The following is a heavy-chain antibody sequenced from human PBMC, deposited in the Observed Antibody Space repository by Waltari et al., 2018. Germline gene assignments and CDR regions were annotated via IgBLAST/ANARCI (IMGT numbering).Heavy chain of an antibody. Sequence: QITLKESGPTLVKPTQTLTLTCTFSGFSLSTGGVGVTWVRQPPGKALEWLALIYWDDDKRYNPSLRNRLTITKDTSRNQVFLTLTNMEPADTATYYCVRRHGRFDPWGQGTLVTVSA. CDR1: GFSLSTGGVG. CDR2: IYWDDDK. CDR3: VRRHGRFDP. J-gene: IGHJ5*02. V-gene: IGHV2-5*02.